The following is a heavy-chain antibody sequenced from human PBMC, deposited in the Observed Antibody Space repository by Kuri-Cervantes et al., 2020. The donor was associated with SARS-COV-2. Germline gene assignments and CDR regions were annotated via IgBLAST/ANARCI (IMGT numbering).Heavy chain of an antibody. D-gene: IGHD5-24*01. CDR2: IIPIFGTA. CDR1: GGTFSSYA. V-gene: IGHV1-69*13. Sequence: SVKVSCKASGGTFSSYAISWVRQAPGQGLEWMGGIIPIFGTANYAQKFQGRVTITADESTSTAYMELSTLRSEDTAVYYCARGGEMATIMHRLDYWGQGTLVTVSS. CDR3: ARGGEMATIMHRLDY. J-gene: IGHJ4*02.